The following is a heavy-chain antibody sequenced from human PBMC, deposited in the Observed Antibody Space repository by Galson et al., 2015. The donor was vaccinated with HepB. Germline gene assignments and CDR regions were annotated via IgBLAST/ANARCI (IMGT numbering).Heavy chain of an antibody. V-gene: IGHV1-69*04. J-gene: IGHJ4*02. D-gene: IGHD3-10*01. CDR1: GGTFSSYA. Sequence: SCKASGGTFSSYAISWVRQAPGQGLEWMGRIIPILGIANYAQKFQGRVTITADKSTSTAYMELSSLRSEDTAVYYCARDLDYYGSGPFGYWGQGTLATVSS. CDR2: IIPILGIA. CDR3: ARDLDYYGSGPFGY.